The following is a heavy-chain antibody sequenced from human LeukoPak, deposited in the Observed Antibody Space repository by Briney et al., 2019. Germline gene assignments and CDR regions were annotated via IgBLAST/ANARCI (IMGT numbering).Heavy chain of an antibody. CDR1: GGSISSTTYY. Sequence: ASAALSLTCTVSGGSISSTTYYWAWIRQPPGMGLEWIVSVYYGETTYYNPSLESRVTISVDTSRNQFSLRLNSVTAADTAVYYCARHEASYFYYYMDVWGAGTTVIVSS. V-gene: IGHV4-39*01. CDR3: ARHEASYFYYYMDV. CDR2: VYYGETT. J-gene: IGHJ6*03.